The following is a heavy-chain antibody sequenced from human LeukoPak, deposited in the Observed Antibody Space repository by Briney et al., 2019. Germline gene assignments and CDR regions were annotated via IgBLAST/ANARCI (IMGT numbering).Heavy chain of an antibody. CDR1: IGSISSSKW. D-gene: IGHD3-22*01. CDR3: ARADYYDSSGYRLPAFDI. J-gene: IGHJ3*02. V-gene: IGHV4-4*02. CDR2: IYLYGTT. Sequence: PSETLSLTCSVSIGSISSSKWWSWVRQSPVEGLEWIGEIYLYGTTNYNPSLKSRVTISVDRSKNQFSLKLSSVTAADTAVYYCARADYYDSSGYRLPAFDIWGQGTMVTVSS.